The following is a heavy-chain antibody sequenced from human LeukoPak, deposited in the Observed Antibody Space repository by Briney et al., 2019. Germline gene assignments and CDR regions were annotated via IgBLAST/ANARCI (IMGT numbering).Heavy chain of an antibody. D-gene: IGHD3-10*01. V-gene: IGHV1-18*01. Sequence: GASVKVSCKASGYTFTSYGISWVRQAPGQGLEWMGWISAYNGNTNYAQKLQGRVTMTTDTSTSTAYMELRSLRSDDTAVYYCARDRGTFYGSGSLTSAAFDIWGQGTMVTVSS. CDR3: ARDRGTFYGSGSLTSAAFDI. CDR2: ISAYNGNT. CDR1: GYTFTSYG. J-gene: IGHJ3*02.